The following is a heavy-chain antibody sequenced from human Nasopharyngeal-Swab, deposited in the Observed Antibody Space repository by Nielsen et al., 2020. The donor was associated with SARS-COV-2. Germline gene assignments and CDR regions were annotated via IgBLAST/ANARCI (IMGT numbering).Heavy chain of an antibody. V-gene: IGHV4-31*03. CDR3: ARGLIAAAGHDY. D-gene: IGHD6-13*01. CDR2: IYYSGST. CDR1: GGSISSGGYY. J-gene: IGHJ4*02. Sequence: LRLSCTVSGGSISSGGYYWSWIRQHPGKGLEWIGYIYYSGSTYYNPSLKSRVTISVDTSKNQFSLKLSSVTAADTAVYYCARGLIAAAGHDYWGQGTLVTVSS.